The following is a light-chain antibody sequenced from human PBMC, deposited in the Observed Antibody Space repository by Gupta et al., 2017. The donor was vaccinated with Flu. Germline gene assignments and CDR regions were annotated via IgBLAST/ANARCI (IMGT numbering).Light chain of an antibody. Sequence: DIVMTQSTDSLAVSLRERATINCRSSQTVLYSSNNKTYLSWYQQKSGQPPKLLIYWASTRESGVPDRFSGSGSVSYFTLTISSLHAEDVAVYYFQQNYSTPPTFGQGTKVEIK. CDR1: QTVLYSSNNKTY. V-gene: IGKV4-1*01. J-gene: IGKJ1*01. CDR3: QQNYSTPPT. CDR2: WAS.